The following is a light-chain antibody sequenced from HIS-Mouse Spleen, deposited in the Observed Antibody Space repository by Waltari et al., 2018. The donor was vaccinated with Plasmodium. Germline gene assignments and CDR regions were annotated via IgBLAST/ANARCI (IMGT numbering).Light chain of an antibody. J-gene: IGLJ3*02. Sequence: QSALTQSRSVSGSPGQSVTISCTGTSSDVGGYNYVSWYHQHPGKAPKLMIYDVSNRPSGFPDLFSGSKSGNTASLTISGLQAEDEADYYCCSYAGSYTWVFGGGTKLTVL. CDR3: CSYAGSYTWV. CDR2: DVS. CDR1: SSDVGGYNY. V-gene: IGLV2-11*01.